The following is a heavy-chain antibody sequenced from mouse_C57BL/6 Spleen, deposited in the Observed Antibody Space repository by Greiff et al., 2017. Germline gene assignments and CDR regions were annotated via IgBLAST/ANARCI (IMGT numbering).Heavy chain of an antibody. Sequence: EVKLVESGAELVKPGASVKLSCTASGFNIKDYYMHWVKQSTEQGLEWIGRIDPEDGETKYAPKFQGKATITADTTSNTAYLQLSSLTSEDTAVYYWARDYYYGSSYSWYFDVWGTGTTVTVSA. CDR3: ARDYYYGSSYSWYFDV. D-gene: IGHD1-1*01. J-gene: IGHJ1*03. CDR1: GFNIKDYY. CDR2: IDPEDGET. V-gene: IGHV14-2*01.